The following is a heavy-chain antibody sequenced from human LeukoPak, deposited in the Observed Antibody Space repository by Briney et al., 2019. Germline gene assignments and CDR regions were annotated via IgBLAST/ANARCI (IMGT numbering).Heavy chain of an antibody. CDR3: ARGGRYFDWLSGAFDI. CDR2: IYYSGST. CDR1: GGSISSSSYY. D-gene: IGHD3-9*01. V-gene: IGHV4-39*07. Sequence: PSETLSLTCTVSGGSISSSSYYWGWIRQPPGKGLDWIGSIYYSGSTYYNPSLKSRVTISVDTSKNQFSLKLNSVTGADTAVYYCARGGRYFDWLSGAFDIWGQGTMVTVSS. J-gene: IGHJ3*02.